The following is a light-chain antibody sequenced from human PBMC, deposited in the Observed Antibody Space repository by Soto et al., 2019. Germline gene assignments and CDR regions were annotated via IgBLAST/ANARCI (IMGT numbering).Light chain of an antibody. CDR3: QQYNNWPLT. V-gene: IGKV3-15*01. Sequence: EIVMTQSPATLSVSPGERATLSCRASQSVSSNLAWYQQKPGQAPRLLIYGASTRATGIPARFSGNGSGTEFTLTISSLQYEDFAVYYCQQYNNWPLTFGGGTKVEIK. J-gene: IGKJ4*01. CDR1: QSVSSN. CDR2: GAS.